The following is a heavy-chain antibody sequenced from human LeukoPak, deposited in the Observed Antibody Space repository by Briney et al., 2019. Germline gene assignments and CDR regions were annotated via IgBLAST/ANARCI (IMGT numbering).Heavy chain of an antibody. Sequence: ASVKVSCKASGYTFTSYGISWVRQAPGQGLEWMGWTSAYNGYTNYAQNVQGRVTMTTDTSTSTAYMELRSLRSDDTAVYYCAREERSGYYRTIDYWGQGTLVTVSS. J-gene: IGHJ4*02. D-gene: IGHD3-22*01. CDR3: AREERSGYYRTIDY. V-gene: IGHV1-18*01. CDR1: GYTFTSYG. CDR2: TSAYNGYT.